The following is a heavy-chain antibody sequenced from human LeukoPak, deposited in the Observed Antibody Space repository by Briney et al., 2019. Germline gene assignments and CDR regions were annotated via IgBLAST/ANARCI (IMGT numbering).Heavy chain of an antibody. CDR3: ARGLRYCSSTSCSNWFDP. V-gene: IGHV4-34*01. Sequence: SETLSLTCAVYGGSFSGYYWSWIRQPPGKGLEWIGEINHSGSTNYNPSLKSRVTISVDTSKNQFSLKLSSVTAADTAVYYCARGLRYCSSTSCSNWFDPWGQGTLVTVSS. CDR2: INHSGST. CDR1: GGSFSGYY. J-gene: IGHJ5*02. D-gene: IGHD2-2*01.